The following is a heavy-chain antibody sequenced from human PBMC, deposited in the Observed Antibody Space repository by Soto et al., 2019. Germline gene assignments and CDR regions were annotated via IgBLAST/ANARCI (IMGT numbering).Heavy chain of an antibody. Sequence: ASVKVSRKVSGYTLTELSMHWVRLAPGKGLEWMGGFDPEDGETIYAQKFQGRVTMTEDTSTDTAYMELSSLRSEDTAVYYCATGPRRWLAQPIDYWGQGTLVTVSS. J-gene: IGHJ4*02. D-gene: IGHD6-19*01. CDR2: FDPEDGET. CDR1: GYTLTELS. V-gene: IGHV1-24*01. CDR3: ATGPRRWLAQPIDY.